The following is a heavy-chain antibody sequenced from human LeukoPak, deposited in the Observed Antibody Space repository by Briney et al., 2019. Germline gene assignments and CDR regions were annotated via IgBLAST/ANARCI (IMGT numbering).Heavy chain of an antibody. D-gene: IGHD1-14*01. CDR3: VVVVEPPDSDGFDV. V-gene: IGHV3-74*01. J-gene: IGHJ3*01. CDR1: GFTFGNSW. CDR2: INADGSTA. Sequence: GGSLRLSCAASGFTFGNSWVHWVRQAPGKGLVWVSLINADGSTATYADSVKGRFTISRDNARNTLSLQMNSLAIEDTAVYYCVVVVEPPDSDGFDVWGQGTMITVSS.